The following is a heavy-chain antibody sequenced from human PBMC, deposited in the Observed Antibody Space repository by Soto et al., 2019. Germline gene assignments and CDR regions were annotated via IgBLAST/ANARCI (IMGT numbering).Heavy chain of an antibody. V-gene: IGHV6-1*01. D-gene: IGHD1-1*01. CDR3: ARDGNWRLDY. CDR2: TYYKSKWYY. Sequence: PSQTLSLTCDISGDSVSSNSAGWNWIRQTPSRGPEWLGRTYYKSKWYYTYAASVKSRITVSPDTSKNQFSLQLTSVTPEDTAVYYCARDGNWRLDYWGQGALVTVSS. CDR1: GDSVSSNSAG. J-gene: IGHJ4*02.